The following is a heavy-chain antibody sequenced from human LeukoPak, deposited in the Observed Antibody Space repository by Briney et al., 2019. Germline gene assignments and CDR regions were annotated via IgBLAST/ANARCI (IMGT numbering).Heavy chain of an antibody. V-gene: IGHV3-9*03. CDR1: GFTFYDYA. CDR2: ISWNSGSI. J-gene: IGHJ6*03. Sequence: GGSLRLSCAASGFTFYDYAMHWVRQAPGKGLEWVSGISWNSGSIGYADSVKGRFTISRDNAKNSLYLQMNSLRAEDMALYYCAKGLLREYYYYYMDVWGKGTTVTVSS. CDR3: AKGLLREYYYYYMDV.